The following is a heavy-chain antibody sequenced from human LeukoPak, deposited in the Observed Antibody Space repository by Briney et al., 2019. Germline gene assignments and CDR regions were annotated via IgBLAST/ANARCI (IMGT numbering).Heavy chain of an antibody. CDR1: GFTFSSYW. D-gene: IGHD1-26*01. V-gene: IGHV3-74*01. CDR2: IASDGSST. Sequence: GGSLRLSCAASGFTFSSYWMNWVRQAPGKGLVWVSRIASDGSSTTYADSVKGRFSISRDNAKNTLYLQMNSLRVEDTAVYYCARDGGTGWELLTGAFDIWGQGTMVTVSS. CDR3: ARDGGTGWELLTGAFDI. J-gene: IGHJ3*02.